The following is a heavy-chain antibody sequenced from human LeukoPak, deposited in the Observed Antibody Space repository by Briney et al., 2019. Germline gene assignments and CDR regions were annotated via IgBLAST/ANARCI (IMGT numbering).Heavy chain of an antibody. CDR1: GFTFSSYW. Sequence: GGSLRLSCAASGFTFSSYWMSWVRQAPGKGLEWVANIKQDGSEKYYVDSVKGRFTISRDNAKNSLYPQMNSLRAEDTAVYYCARDSSQYCGGDCSPDYWGQGTLVTVSS. D-gene: IGHD2-21*01. CDR3: ARDSSQYCGGDCSPDY. V-gene: IGHV3-7*01. CDR2: IKQDGSEK. J-gene: IGHJ4*02.